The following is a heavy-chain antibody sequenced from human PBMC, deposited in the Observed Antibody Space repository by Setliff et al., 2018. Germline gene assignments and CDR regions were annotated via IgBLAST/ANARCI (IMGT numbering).Heavy chain of an antibody. V-gene: IGHV7-4-1*02. CDR3: ARAWYYNFWSGSQIEY. CDR1: GGTFSSYA. CDR2: INTKTGDP. D-gene: IGHD3-3*01. J-gene: IGHJ4*02. Sequence: ASVKVSCKASGGTFSSYAITWVRQAPGQGLEWMGWINTKTGDPTYAQGFTGRFAFSLDTSVSTAYLQISSLKAEDTAVYYCARAWYYNFWSGSQIEYWGQGTLVTVSS.